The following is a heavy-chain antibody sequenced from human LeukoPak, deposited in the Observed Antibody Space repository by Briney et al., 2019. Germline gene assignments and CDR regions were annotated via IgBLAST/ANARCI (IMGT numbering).Heavy chain of an antibody. J-gene: IGHJ4*02. Sequence: TPRLSCAPSVFAFNTYWMHSVPAAPQEGLEWVSDINSVVRRTTYAESVKGRFTIYRDNAKNTLYLQMNSLRPEDTAVYYCARDADIVVVTAPHDYWGQGTLVTVSS. CDR1: VFAFNTYW. CDR2: INSVVRRT. D-gene: IGHD2-21*02. CDR3: ARDADIVVVTAPHDY. V-gene: IGHV3-74*03.